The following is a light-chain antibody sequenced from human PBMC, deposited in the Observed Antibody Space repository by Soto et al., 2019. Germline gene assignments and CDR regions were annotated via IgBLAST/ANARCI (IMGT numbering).Light chain of an antibody. Sequence: DIQMTQSPSSLSASVGDRVTITCRASQSISSYLNWYQQKPGKAPKPLIYAASSLQSGVPSRFSGSGSGTDFPLTISSLQPEDFATYYFQQSYSTPYTFGQGTKLEIK. CDR3: QQSYSTPYT. V-gene: IGKV1-39*01. CDR1: QSISSY. CDR2: AAS. J-gene: IGKJ2*01.